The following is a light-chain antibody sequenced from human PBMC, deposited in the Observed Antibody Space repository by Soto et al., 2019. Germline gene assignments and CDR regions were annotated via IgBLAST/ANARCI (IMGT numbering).Light chain of an antibody. CDR1: SSNIGAGYD. J-gene: IGLJ1*01. V-gene: IGLV1-40*01. CDR3: QSYDSSPSAYYV. Sequence: QSVLTQPPSVSGAPGQRVTISCTGSSSNIGAGYDVHWYQQLPGTAPKLLIYGNSNRPSGVPDRFSGSKSGTSASLAITGLQAEDEADHYCQSYDSSPSAYYVFGTATKV. CDR2: GNS.